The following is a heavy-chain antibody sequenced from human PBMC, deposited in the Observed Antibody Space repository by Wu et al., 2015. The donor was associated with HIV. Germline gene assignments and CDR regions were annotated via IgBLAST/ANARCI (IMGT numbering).Heavy chain of an antibody. Sequence: QVQLVQSGTEVKKPGASVRISCRAFGYTFASHGINWVRQAPGQGLEWMGWIDTYKKKTRSLQKFRGRVTMTTDTSTTTAYMELRSLTSDDTAVYYCVRDQQWPTEYYHYYGMDVWGQGTTVTVSS. CDR1: GYTFASHG. CDR2: IDTYKKKT. D-gene: IGHD6-19*01. CDR3: VRDQQWPTEYYHYYGMDV. J-gene: IGHJ6*02. V-gene: IGHV1-18*04.